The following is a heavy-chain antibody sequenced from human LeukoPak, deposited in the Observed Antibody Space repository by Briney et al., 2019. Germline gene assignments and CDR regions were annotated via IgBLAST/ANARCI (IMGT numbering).Heavy chain of an antibody. CDR2: INHSGST. CDR1: GGSFSGYY. J-gene: IGHJ5*02. D-gene: IGHD3-10*01. V-gene: IGHV4-34*01. Sequence: SETLSLTCAVYGGSFSGYYWSWIRQPPGKGLEWIGEINHSGSTNYNPSLKSRVTISVDTSKNQFSLKLSSVTAADTAVYYCARERRQLVWFGESRKPNWFDPWGQGTLVTVSS. CDR3: ARERRQLVWFGESRKPNWFDP.